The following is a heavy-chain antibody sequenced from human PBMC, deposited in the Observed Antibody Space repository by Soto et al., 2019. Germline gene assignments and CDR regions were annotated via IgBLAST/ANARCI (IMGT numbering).Heavy chain of an antibody. D-gene: IGHD4-17*01. CDR1: GFTFSSYG. Sequence: PGGSLRLACAASGFTFSSYGMHWVRQAPGKGLEWVAVISYDGSNKYYADSVKGRFTISRDNSKNTLYLQMNSLRAEDTAVYYCAKRDYGDYLLWFDPWGQGTLVTVSS. CDR3: AKRDYGDYLLWFDP. V-gene: IGHV3-30*18. J-gene: IGHJ5*02. CDR2: ISYDGSNK.